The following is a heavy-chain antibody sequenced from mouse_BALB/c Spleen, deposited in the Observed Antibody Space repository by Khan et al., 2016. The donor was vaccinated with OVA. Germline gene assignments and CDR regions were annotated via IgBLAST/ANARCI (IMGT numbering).Heavy chain of an antibody. Sequence: QMQLEESGPGLVAPSQSLSITCTVSGFSLTSYGVHWVSQPPGKGLEWLVVIWSDGSTNYNSVLKSRLSISKDKSKSPVFLKMNGLQTDDTVIYYCASLYYGYSSLYASDYWGQGTSVTVSS. V-gene: IGHV2-6*02. J-gene: IGHJ4*01. CDR3: ASLYYGYSSLYASDY. CDR2: IWSDGST. D-gene: IGHD2-3*01. CDR1: GFSLTSYG.